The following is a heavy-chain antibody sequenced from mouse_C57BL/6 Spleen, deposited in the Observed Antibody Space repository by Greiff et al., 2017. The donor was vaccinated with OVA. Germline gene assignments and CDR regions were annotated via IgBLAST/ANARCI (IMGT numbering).Heavy chain of an antibody. CDR3: TESYGNYAWFAY. D-gene: IGHD2-1*01. V-gene: IGHV6-3*01. CDR1: GFTFSNYW. CDR2: IRLKSDNYAT. Sequence: EVHLVESGGGLVQPGGSMKLSCVASGFTFSNYWMNWVRQSPEKGLEWVAQIRLKSDNYATHYAESVKGRFTISRDDSKSSVYLQMNNLRAEDTGIYYCTESYGNYAWFAYWGQGTLVTVSA. J-gene: IGHJ3*01.